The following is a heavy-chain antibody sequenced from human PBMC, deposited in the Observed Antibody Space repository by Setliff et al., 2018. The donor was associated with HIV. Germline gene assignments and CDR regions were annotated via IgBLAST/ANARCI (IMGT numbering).Heavy chain of an antibody. J-gene: IGHJ4*02. V-gene: IGHV1-18*01. CDR1: GYTFTSYG. Sequence: ASVKVSCKASGYTFTSYGISWGRQAPGQGLEWMGWISAYNGNTNYAQKLQGRVTMTTDTSTSTAYMGLRSLRSDDTAGYYCARQLSNSLDFWGQGALVTVSS. CDR2: ISAYNGNT. CDR3: ARQLSNSLDF. D-gene: IGHD7-27*01.